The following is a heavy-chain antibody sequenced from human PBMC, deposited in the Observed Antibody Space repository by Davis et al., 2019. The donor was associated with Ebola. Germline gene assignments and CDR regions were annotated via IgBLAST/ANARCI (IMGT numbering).Heavy chain of an antibody. CDR1: GFTFSSYA. CDR2: ISGSGGST. J-gene: IGHJ5*02. V-gene: IGHV3-23*01. Sequence: PGGSLRLSCAASGFTFSSYAMSWVRPAPGKGLEWVSAISGSGGSTYYADSVKGRFTISRDNSKNSLYLQMNSLRAEDTAVYYCARRGVTTNPWGLGFDPWGQGTLVTVSS. CDR3: ARRGVTTNPWGLGFDP. D-gene: IGHD4-11*01.